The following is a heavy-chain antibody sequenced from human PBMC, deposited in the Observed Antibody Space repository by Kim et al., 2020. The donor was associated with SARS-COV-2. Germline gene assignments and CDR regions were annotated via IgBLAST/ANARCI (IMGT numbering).Heavy chain of an antibody. V-gene: IGHV3-30*18. Sequence: GGSLRLSCAASGFTFSSYGMHWVRQAPGKGLEWVAVISYDGSDKFYADSVKGRFTISRDNSKNTLYLQMNSLRAEDTAVYYCAKDQGPQYIDYWGQGALVTVSS. CDR1: GFTFSSYG. CDR2: ISYDGSDK. J-gene: IGHJ4*02. CDR3: AKDQGPQYIDY.